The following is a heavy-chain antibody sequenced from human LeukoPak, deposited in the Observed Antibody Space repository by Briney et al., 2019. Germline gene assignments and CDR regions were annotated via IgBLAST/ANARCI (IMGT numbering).Heavy chain of an antibody. CDR2: IHASGST. CDR3: ARKGEHYATGKLWPAWFDL. D-gene: IGHD3-10*01. J-gene: IGHJ5*02. Sequence: PSETLSLTCSVSGGSIRSYYWSWIRQSPGKGLELIGYIHASGSTYYNPSFTSRVTISVDMSNNEFSLKLASVTTADTAVYYCARKGEHYATGKLWPAWFDLWGQGTLVTVSS. CDR1: GGSIRSYY. V-gene: IGHV4-59*01.